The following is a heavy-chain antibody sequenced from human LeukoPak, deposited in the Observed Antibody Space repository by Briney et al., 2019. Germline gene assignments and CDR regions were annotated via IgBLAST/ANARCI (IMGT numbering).Heavy chain of an antibody. D-gene: IGHD6-19*01. Sequence: GGSLRLSCAASGFTFDDYAMHWVRQAPGKGLEWVSGISWNSGSIGYADSVKGRFTISRDNAKNSLYLQMNSLRAEDTAVYYCAKEGYSSGSDYWGQGTLVTVSS. J-gene: IGHJ4*02. CDR2: ISWNSGSI. CDR3: AKEGYSSGSDY. V-gene: IGHV3-9*01. CDR1: GFTFDDYA.